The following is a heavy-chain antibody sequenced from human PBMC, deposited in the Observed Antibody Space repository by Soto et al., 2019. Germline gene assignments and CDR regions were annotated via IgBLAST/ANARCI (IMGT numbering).Heavy chain of an antibody. J-gene: IGHJ4*02. CDR2: INHSGST. CDR1: GGSFSGYY. CDR3: ARATYFWSGYYPDY. V-gene: IGHV4-34*01. D-gene: IGHD3-3*01. Sequence: SETLSLTCAVYGGSFSGYYWSWIRQPPGKGLEWIGEINHSGSTNYNPSLKSRVTISVDTSKNQFSLKLSSVTAADTAVYYCARATYFWSGYYPDYWGQGTLVTVSS.